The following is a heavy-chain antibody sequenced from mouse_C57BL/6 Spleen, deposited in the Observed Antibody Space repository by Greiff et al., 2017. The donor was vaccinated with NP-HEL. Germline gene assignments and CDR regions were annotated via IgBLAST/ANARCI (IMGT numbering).Heavy chain of an antibody. CDR1: GYTFTDHT. J-gene: IGHJ4*01. CDR3: ARYGTYYYGSSYGAMDY. D-gene: IGHD1-1*01. Sequence: VLLVESDAELVKPGASVKISCKVSGYTFTDHTIHWMKQRPEQGLEWIGYIYPRDGSTKYNEKFKGKATLTADKSSSTAYMQLNSLTSEDSAVYFCARYGTYYYGSSYGAMDYWGQGTSVTVSS. CDR2: IYPRDGST. V-gene: IGHV1-78*01.